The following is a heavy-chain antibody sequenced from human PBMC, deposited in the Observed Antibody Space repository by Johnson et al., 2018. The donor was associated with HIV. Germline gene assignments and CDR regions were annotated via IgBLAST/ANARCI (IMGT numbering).Heavy chain of an antibody. Sequence: VQLVESGGGLVQPGRSLRLSCAASGFTFDDYAMHWVRQAPGKGLEWVSYIRSSGSTIYYADSVKGRFTISRDNAKNSLYLQMNSLRAEDTAVYYCARRTVVTPGAFDIWGQGTMVTVSS. J-gene: IGHJ3*02. CDR1: GFTFDDYA. CDR2: IRSSGSTI. CDR3: ARRTVVTPGAFDI. D-gene: IGHD4-23*01. V-gene: IGHV3-48*03.